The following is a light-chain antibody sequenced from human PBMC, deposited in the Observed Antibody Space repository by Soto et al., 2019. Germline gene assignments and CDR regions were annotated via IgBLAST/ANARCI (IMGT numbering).Light chain of an antibody. CDR3: QQLFDSPIT. CDR1: QGISSY. V-gene: IGKV1-9*01. J-gene: IGKJ5*01. Sequence: DIQMTQSSSSLSASVGGRVTITCRASQGISSYLAWYQQKPGKAPKLLIYAASTLESGVPSRFSATVSGTEFSLTITSLQPEDFATYYCQQLFDSPITFGQGTRLEI. CDR2: AAS.